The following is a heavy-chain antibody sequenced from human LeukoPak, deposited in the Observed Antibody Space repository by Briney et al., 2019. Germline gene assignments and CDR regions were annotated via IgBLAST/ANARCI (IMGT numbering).Heavy chain of an antibody. V-gene: IGHV6-1*01. D-gene: IGHD5-18*01. CDR3: ARVRGYSYGFYYYYYMDV. Sequence: SQTLSLTCAISGDSVSSNSAAWNWIRQSPSRGLEWLGRTYYRSKWYNDYAVSVKSRITINPDTSKNQFSLQLNSVTPEDTAVYYCARVRGYSYGFYYYYYMDVWGKGTTVTVSS. CDR1: GDSVSSNSAA. CDR2: TYYRSKWYN. J-gene: IGHJ6*03.